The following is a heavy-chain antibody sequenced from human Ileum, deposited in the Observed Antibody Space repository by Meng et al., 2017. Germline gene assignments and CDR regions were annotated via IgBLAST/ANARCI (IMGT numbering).Heavy chain of an antibody. CDR3: AKDSVATATQFDS. V-gene: IGHV1-18*01. CDR2: VSGYSGQS. J-gene: IGHJ4*02. Sequence: QVQRVQSGAEGKKPGASVTVSCKASGYTFTDYGISWVRQAPGQRLQWLGWVSGYSGQSHYAQRVQDRVAMTTDTSTNTAYMELRSLRSDDTAVYYCAKDSVATATQFDSWGQGTLVTVSS. CDR1: GYTFTDYG. D-gene: IGHD5-12*01.